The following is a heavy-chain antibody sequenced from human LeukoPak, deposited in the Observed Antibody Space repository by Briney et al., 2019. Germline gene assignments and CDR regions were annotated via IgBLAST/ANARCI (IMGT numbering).Heavy chain of an antibody. CDR1: GFTFSSYN. V-gene: IGHV3-48*04. CDR2: ISSSSSTR. Sequence: GGSLRLSCAASGFTFSSYNMNWVRQAPGKGLEWVSYISSSSSTRYYADSVKGRFTISRDNAKNSLYLQMNSLRAEDTAVYYCARDGGSLAVDYWGQGTLVTVSS. CDR3: ARDGGSLAVDY. D-gene: IGHD3-16*01. J-gene: IGHJ4*02.